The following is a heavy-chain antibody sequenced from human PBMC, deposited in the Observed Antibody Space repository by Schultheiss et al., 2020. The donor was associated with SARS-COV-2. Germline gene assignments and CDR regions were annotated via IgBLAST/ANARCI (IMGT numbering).Heavy chain of an antibody. V-gene: IGHV4-59*08. D-gene: IGHD2-21*02. J-gene: IGHJ4*02. Sequence: SQTLSLTCTVSGGSISSYYWSWIRQPPVKGLEWIGYIYYSGSTYYNPSLKSRVTISVDTSKNQFSLKLSSVTAADTAVYYCARAIVVVTGWRGRFDDWGQGTLVTVSS. CDR3: ARAIVVVTGWRGRFDD. CDR2: IYYSGST. CDR1: GGSISSYY.